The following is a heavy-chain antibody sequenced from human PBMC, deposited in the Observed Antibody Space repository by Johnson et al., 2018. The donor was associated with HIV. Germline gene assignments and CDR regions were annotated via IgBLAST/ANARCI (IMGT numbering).Heavy chain of an antibody. CDR3: SVYFGTAFDF. V-gene: IGHV3-15*01. CDR1: GFTFSNYA. CDR2: IKTKTEGGTT. Sequence: VQLVESGGGVVQPGRSLRLSCAASGFTFSNYAMHWVRQAPGKGLEWVGRIKTKTEGGTTDYAASVKGRFTISRDDSKNTLYLQMNSLKTEDTAVYYCSVYFGTAFDFWGQGTMVTVSS. J-gene: IGHJ3*01. D-gene: IGHD6-25*01.